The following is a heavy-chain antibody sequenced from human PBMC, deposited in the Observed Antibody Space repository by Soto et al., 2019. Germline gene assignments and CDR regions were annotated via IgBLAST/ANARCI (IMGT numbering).Heavy chain of an antibody. J-gene: IGHJ4*02. CDR1: GYAFPNYW. D-gene: IGHD2-2*02. CDR2: IYLGDSDT. Sequence: GESLKISCKGSGYAFPNYWIGWLRQMPGKGLEWMGIIYLGDSDTRYSPSFQGQVTISADKSISTAYLQWSSLKASDTAMYYCARQTYCSSTSCYTVDSWGQGTLVTVSS. CDR3: ARQTYCSSTSCYTVDS. V-gene: IGHV5-51*01.